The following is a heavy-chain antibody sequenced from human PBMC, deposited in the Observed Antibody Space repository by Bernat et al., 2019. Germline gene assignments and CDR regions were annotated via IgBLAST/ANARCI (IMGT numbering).Heavy chain of an antibody. V-gene: IGHV3-30-3*01. Sequence: QVQLVESGGGVVQPGRSLRLSCAASGFTFSSYAMHWVRQAPGKGLEWVAVISYDGSNKYYADSVKGRFTISRDNAKNTLYLQMNSLRAEETAVYYCARDLGELALYYYYGMDVWGQGTTVTVSS. CDR3: ARDLGELALYYYYGMDV. CDR1: GFTFSSYA. CDR2: ISYDGSNK. D-gene: IGHD3-16*01. J-gene: IGHJ6*02.